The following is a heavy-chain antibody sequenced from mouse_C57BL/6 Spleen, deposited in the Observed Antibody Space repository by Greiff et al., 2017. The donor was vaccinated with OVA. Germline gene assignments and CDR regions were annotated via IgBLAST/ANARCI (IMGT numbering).Heavy chain of an antibody. CDR3: ARGDYYGSSPWFAY. D-gene: IGHD1-1*01. Sequence: VQLQQSGPELVKPGASVTIPCKASGYTFTDYNMDWVKQSHGKSLEWIGDINPNNGGTIYNQKFKGKATLTVDKSSSTAYMELRSLTSEDTAVYYCARGDYYGSSPWFAYWGQGTLVTVSA. V-gene: IGHV1-18*01. J-gene: IGHJ3*01. CDR2: INPNNGGT. CDR1: GYTFTDYN.